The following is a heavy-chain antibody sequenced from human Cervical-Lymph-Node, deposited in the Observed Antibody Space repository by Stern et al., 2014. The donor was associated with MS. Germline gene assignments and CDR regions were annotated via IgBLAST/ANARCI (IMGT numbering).Heavy chain of an antibody. CDR1: GFTFDDCA. V-gene: IGHV3-9*01. J-gene: IGHJ4*02. CDR3: AKDISERHYYFDS. CDR2: TSWNSNNI. D-gene: IGHD3-16*02. Sequence: VHLVESGGGSVQPGRSLRLSCAASGFTFDDCAMPWVRQAPGKGLEWVSGTSWNSNNIGYADSVRGRFTISRDNAKNSLYLQMNGLRPEDTALYYCAKDISERHYYFDSWGEGTLVTVSS.